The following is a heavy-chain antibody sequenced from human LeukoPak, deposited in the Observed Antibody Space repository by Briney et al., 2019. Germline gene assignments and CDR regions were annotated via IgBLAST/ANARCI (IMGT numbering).Heavy chain of an antibody. D-gene: IGHD1-1*01. CDR1: GFNVSVNY. Sequence: GGSLRLSCAASGFNVSVNYMSWVRQAPGKGLEWVSVIYSGGSTYYADSVKGRFTISRDNSKNTLYLQMNSLRAEDTAVYYCARQSGSAGWSNWFGPWGQGSLVTVSS. J-gene: IGHJ5*02. CDR3: ARQSGSAGWSNWFGP. CDR2: IYSGGST. V-gene: IGHV3-66*04.